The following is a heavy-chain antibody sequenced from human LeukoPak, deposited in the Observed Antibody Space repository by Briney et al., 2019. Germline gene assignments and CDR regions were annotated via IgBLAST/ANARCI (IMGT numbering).Heavy chain of an antibody. Sequence: GGSLRLSCAASGFTFSSHAMSWVRQAPGKGLQWVSGISGSGSSTYYADSVKGRFTISRDNSKNTLFLQMNSLRAEDTAVYYCARHPGYSSTNYDYWGQGTLVTLSS. CDR3: ARHPGYSSTNYDY. J-gene: IGHJ4*02. V-gene: IGHV3-23*01. CDR2: ISGSGSST. CDR1: GFTFSSHA. D-gene: IGHD6-13*01.